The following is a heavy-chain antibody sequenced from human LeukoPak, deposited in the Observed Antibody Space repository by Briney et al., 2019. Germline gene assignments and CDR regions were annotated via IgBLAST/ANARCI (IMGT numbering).Heavy chain of an antibody. CDR2: ISSSSSYI. J-gene: IGHJ4*02. V-gene: IGHV3-21*01. Sequence: GGSLRLSCVASGFTFSSYSMNWVRQAPGKGLEWVSFISSSSSYIYYADSVKGRFTISRDNAKNSLYLQMNSLRAEDMAVYYCARDRVSSWYYFDYWGQGTLVTVSS. CDR1: GFTFSSYS. D-gene: IGHD6-13*01. CDR3: ARDRVSSWYYFDY.